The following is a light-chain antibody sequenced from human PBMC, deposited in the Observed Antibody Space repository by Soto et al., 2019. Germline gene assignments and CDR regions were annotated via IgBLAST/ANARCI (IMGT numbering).Light chain of an antibody. J-gene: IGKJ1*01. CDR3: QPYYCYSDA. V-gene: IGKV1-5*03. CDR1: QTISSW. CDR2: KAS. Sequence: DIQMTQSPSTLSGSVGDRVTITCRASQTISSWLAWYQQKPGKAPKLLIYKASTLKSGVPSRFSGSGSGTEFTRPIRSPQPDDFATYYVQPYYCYSDAVGQGTKVELK.